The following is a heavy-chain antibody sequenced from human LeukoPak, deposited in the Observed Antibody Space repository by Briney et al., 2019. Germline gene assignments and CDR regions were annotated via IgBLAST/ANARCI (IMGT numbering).Heavy chain of an antibody. CDR2: MNLNSGNT. V-gene: IGHV1-8*01. D-gene: IGHD2-2*01. CDR3: ARVSCSSTSCYVWGYYYYGMDV. CDR1: GYIFTSYD. Sequence: SVNLSCNSSGYIFTSYDNNWVRHATGQGLERMWLMNLNSGNTGYAQKFQGRVTMTRNTSISTAYMELSSLRSEDTAVYYCARVSCSSTSCYVWGYYYYGMDVWGQGTTVTVSS. J-gene: IGHJ6*02.